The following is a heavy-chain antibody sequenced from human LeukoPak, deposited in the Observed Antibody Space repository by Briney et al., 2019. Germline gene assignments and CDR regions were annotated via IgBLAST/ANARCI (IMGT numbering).Heavy chain of an antibody. CDR3: ARQEGAFDY. J-gene: IGHJ4*02. V-gene: IGHV6-1*01. CDR2: IYYRSKWYY. Sequence: SQTLSLTCAISGDSVSGNSPPWTWITQSPSRGLEWLRSIYYRSKWYYEYSVCVKSLITINPDTSKNQFSLQLNSVAPEDTAVYYCARQEGAFDYWGQGTLVTVSS. D-gene: IGHD3-16*01. CDR1: GDSVSGNSPP.